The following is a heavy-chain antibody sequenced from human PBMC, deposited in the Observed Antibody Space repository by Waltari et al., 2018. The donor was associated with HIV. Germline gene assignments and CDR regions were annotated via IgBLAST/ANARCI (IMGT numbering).Heavy chain of an antibody. Sequence: QVQLQESGPGLLKPSETLSLTCAVSGYSISSGYYWGWIRQPPGTGLEWLGSIYHSGSTYYNPSLKSRVTISVDTSKNQFSLKLSSVTAADTAIYHCASAFIEYFDSWGQGTLVTVSS. CDR2: IYHSGST. J-gene: IGHJ4*02. CDR3: ASAFIEYFDS. D-gene: IGHD3-16*02. V-gene: IGHV4-38-2*01. CDR1: GYSISSGYY.